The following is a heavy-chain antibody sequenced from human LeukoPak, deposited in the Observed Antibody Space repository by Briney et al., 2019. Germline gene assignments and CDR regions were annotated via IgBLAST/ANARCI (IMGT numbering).Heavy chain of an antibody. J-gene: IGHJ4*02. D-gene: IGHD1-1*01. V-gene: IGHV3-49*03. Sequence: GGSLRLSCMGSGFTFGDYAVSWLRQAPGKGLEWVGFIRSKPSGGTTEFAASVKGRFTVSRDESKSIVYLQMNSLKTEDTAVYHCTRDRGAYNLYDYWGQGTLVTVSS. CDR3: TRDRGAYNLYDY. CDR2: IRSKPSGGTT. CDR1: GFTFGDYA.